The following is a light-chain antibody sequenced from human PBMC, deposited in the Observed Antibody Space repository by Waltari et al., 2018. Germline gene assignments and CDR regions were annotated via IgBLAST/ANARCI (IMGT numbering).Light chain of an antibody. J-gene: IGKJ4*01. CDR2: QAS. CDR3: QQAHTFPLT. V-gene: IGKV1-12*01. Sequence: DTQMTQFPSAVPAFVGDRVTITCRASEAIGIWLAWYQQKPGKAPNLLIYQASTLQSGVPSRFSGSGSGTDFTLTISSLQPEDFATYYCQQAHTFPLTFGGGTKVEIK. CDR1: EAIGIW.